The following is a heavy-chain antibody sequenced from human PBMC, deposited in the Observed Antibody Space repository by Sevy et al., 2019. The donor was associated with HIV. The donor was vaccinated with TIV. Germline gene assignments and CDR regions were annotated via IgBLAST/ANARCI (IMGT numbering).Heavy chain of an antibody. CDR1: GFNFNIYS. J-gene: IGHJ4*02. CDR3: AREGCTRPHDY. D-gene: IGHD2-8*01. V-gene: IGHV3-23*01. Sequence: GGSLRISCAVSGFNFNIYSMSWVRQAPGKGLEWVSTLSFGCGKINYADSVKGRFIISRDDSKNTLYLQMNSLRAEDTVVYFCAREGCTRPHDYWGQGTLVTVSS. CDR2: LSFGCGKI.